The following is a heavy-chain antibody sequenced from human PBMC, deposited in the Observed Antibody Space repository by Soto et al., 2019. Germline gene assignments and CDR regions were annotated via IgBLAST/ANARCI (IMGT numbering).Heavy chain of an antibody. V-gene: IGHV4-31*03. CDR3: ARAAYYDSSGYSRELNY. Sequence: SETLSLTCTVSGGSISSGGYYWSWIRQHPGKGLEWIGYIYYSGSTYYNPSLKSRVTISVDTSKNQFSLKLSSVTAADTAVYYCARAAYYDSSGYSRELNYWGQGTLVTVSS. CDR1: GGSISSGGYY. D-gene: IGHD3-22*01. J-gene: IGHJ4*02. CDR2: IYYSGST.